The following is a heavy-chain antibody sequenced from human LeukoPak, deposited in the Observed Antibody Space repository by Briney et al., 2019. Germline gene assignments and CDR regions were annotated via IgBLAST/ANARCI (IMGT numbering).Heavy chain of an antibody. D-gene: IGHD6-19*01. J-gene: IGHJ4*02. Sequence: GGSLRLSCAASGFTFSSYGMHWVRQAPGKGLEWVAVISYDGSNKYYADSVKGRFTISRDNSKNTLYLQMNSLRAEDTAVYYCAKAGYSSGWYVLDYWGQGTLVTVSS. V-gene: IGHV3-30*18. CDR3: AKAGYSSGWYVLDY. CDR2: ISYDGSNK. CDR1: GFTFSSYG.